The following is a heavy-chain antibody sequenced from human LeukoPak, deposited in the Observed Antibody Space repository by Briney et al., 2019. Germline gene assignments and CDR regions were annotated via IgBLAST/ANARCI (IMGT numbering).Heavy chain of an antibody. V-gene: IGHV4-39*01. CDR3: ASEKRVKVQFDP. J-gene: IGHJ5*02. CDR1: GGSISSSSYY. CDR2: IYYSGST. D-gene: IGHD1-1*01. Sequence: SETLSLTCTVAGGSISSSSYYWGWIRQPPGKGLEWIGSIYYSGSTYYNQSLKSRVTISVDTSKNKFSLQLSSVTAADTAVYYCASEKRVKVQFDPCGQGTLVTVSS.